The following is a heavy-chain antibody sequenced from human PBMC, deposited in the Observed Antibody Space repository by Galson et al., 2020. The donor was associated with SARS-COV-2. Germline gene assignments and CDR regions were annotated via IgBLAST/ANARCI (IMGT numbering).Heavy chain of an antibody. CDR2: LDPSDSCT. CDR1: GYSFTSYW. CDR3: ARFPLQPLYNWFDP. D-gene: IGHD1-1*01. Sequence: KIGESLKIYCKGSGYSFTSYWISWVRKMPGKGLEWLGRLDPSDSCTNYSPSFQGHVTIPADKSISTAYLQWSRLKASDTAMYYCARFPLQPLYNWFDPRCQGTLVTVSS. V-gene: IGHV5-10-1*01. J-gene: IGHJ5*02.